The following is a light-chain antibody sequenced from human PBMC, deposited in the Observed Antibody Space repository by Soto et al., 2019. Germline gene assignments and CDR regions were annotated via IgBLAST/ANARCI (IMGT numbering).Light chain of an antibody. CDR2: GAS. Sequence: EIVMTQSPATLSVSPGERATLSCRASQSVSSDLAWYQQKPGQAPRLLIYGASTRATGLPATFSGSGSGTEFTLTITGLQSEDFAVYYCQQYESSPRTFGQGTKVEIK. V-gene: IGKV3-15*01. CDR1: QSVSSD. J-gene: IGKJ1*01. CDR3: QQYESSPRT.